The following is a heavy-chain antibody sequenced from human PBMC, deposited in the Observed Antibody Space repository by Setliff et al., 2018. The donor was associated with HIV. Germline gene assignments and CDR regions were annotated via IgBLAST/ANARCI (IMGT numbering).Heavy chain of an antibody. V-gene: IGHV1-69*13. CDR1: GGTFSSYA. Sequence: SVKVSCKASGGTFSSYAISWVRQAPGQGLEWMGGIIPIFGTANYAQKFQGRVTITADESTSTAYMELSGLRSEDTAVYDCAIDVIGGWLRPMPDFWGPGTLVTVSS. D-gene: IGHD5-12*01. CDR2: IIPIFGTA. J-gene: IGHJ4*02. CDR3: AIDVIGGWLRPMPDF.